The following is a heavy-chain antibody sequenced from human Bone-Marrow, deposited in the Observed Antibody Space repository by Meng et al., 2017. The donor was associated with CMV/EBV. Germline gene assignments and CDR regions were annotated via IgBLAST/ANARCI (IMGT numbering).Heavy chain of an antibody. D-gene: IGHD2-2*02. Sequence: ASVKVSCKASGYTFTGYYMHWVRQAPGQGLEWMGWINPNSGGTNYAQKFQGRVTMTRDTSISTAYMELSRLRSDDTAVYYCARTGTYCSSTSCYTFDIWGQGTMVTVSS. CDR3: ARTGTYCSSTSCYTFDI. CDR1: GYTFTGYY. V-gene: IGHV1-2*02. J-gene: IGHJ3*02. CDR2: INPNSGGT.